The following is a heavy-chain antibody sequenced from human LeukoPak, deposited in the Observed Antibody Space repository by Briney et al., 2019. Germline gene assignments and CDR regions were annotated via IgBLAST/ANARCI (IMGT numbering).Heavy chain of an antibody. V-gene: IGHV1-18*01. CDR1: GYTFTSYG. D-gene: IGHD3-10*01. J-gene: IGHJ1*01. CDR3: ARDTRAPNYYGSGSPEYFQH. Sequence: GASVKVSCKASGYTFTSYGISWVRQAPGQGLEWMGWISAYNGNTNYAQKLQGRVTITTDTSTSTAYMELRSLRSDDTAVYYCARDTRAPNYYGSGSPEYFQHWGQGTLVTVSS. CDR2: ISAYNGNT.